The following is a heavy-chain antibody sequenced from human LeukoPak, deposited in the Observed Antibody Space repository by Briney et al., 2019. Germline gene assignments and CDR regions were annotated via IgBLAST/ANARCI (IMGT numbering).Heavy chain of an antibody. CDR2: IKSKTDGGTT. V-gene: IGHV3-15*01. D-gene: IGHD1-26*01. CDR3: TTRNVGGATSDY. J-gene: IGHJ4*02. Sequence: KPGGSLRLSCAASGFTFSSASMSWVRQAPGKGLEWVGRIKSKTDGGTTDYAAPVKGRFTISRDDSKNTLYLQMNSLKTEDTAVYYCTTRNVGGATSDYWGQGTLVTVSS. CDR1: GFTFSSAS.